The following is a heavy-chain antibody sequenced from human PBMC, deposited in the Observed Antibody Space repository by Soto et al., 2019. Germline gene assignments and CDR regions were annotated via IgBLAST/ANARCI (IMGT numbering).Heavy chain of an antibody. CDR3: ARVGCSSTSCYKPGGNGMDV. CDR2: ISSSGSTI. CDR1: GFTFSSYE. D-gene: IGHD2-2*02. Sequence: VQLVESGGGLVQPGGSLRLSCAASGFTFSSYEMNWVRQAPGKGLEWVSYISSSGSTIYYADSVKGRFTISRDNAKNSLYLQMNSLRAEDTAVYYCARVGCSSTSCYKPGGNGMDVWGQGTTVTVSS. J-gene: IGHJ6*02. V-gene: IGHV3-48*03.